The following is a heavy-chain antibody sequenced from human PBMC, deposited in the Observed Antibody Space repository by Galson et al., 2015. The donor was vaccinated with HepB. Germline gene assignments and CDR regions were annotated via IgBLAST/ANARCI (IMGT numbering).Heavy chain of an antibody. J-gene: IGHJ6*02. CDR1: GYTFTGYY. D-gene: IGHD6-13*01. V-gene: IGHV1-2*04. CDR2: INPNSSGT. CDR3: ARDYSPRDSSSWYEGPYYYYGMDV. Sequence: SVKVSCKASGYTFTGYYMHWVRQAPGQGLEWMGWINPNSSGTNYAQKFQGWVTMTRDTSISTAYMELSRLRSDDTAVYYCARDYSPRDSSSWYEGPYYYYGMDVWGQGTTVTVSS.